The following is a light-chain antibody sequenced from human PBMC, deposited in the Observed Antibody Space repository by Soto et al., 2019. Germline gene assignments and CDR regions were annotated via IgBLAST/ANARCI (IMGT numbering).Light chain of an antibody. J-gene: IGLJ1*01. CDR3: QSYDSSLSVLYV. V-gene: IGLV2-14*01. Sequence: QSVLTQPASVSGSPGQSITISCTGTSSDVGGYNYVSWYQQHPGKAPKLMIYDVSNRPSGVSNRFSGSKSGNTASLAITGLQPEDEADYYCQSYDSSLSVLYVFGTGTKVTVL. CDR1: SSDVGGYNY. CDR2: DVS.